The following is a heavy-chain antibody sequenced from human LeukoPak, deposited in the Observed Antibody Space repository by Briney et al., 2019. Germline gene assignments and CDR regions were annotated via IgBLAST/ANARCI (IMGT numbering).Heavy chain of an antibody. CDR3: ARETRFLEWLLGGDFDY. Sequence: SETLSLTCTVSGGSISSSSYYWGWIRQPPGKGLEWIGSIYYSGSTYYNPSLKSRVTISVDTSKNQFSLKLSSVTAADTAVYYCARETRFLEWLLGGDFDYWGQGTLVTASS. CDR2: IYYSGST. CDR1: GGSISSSSYY. J-gene: IGHJ4*02. D-gene: IGHD3-3*01. V-gene: IGHV4-39*07.